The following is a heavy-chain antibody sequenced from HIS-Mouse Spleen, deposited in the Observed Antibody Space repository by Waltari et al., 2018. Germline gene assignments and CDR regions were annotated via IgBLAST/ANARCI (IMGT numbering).Heavy chain of an antibody. J-gene: IGHJ5*02. D-gene: IGHD3-3*01. CDR2: IYYSGST. CDR1: GGSISSGGYS. CDR3: ARSPYYDFWSGYSDNWFDP. V-gene: IGHV4-31*03. Sequence: QVQLQESGPGLVKPSQTLSLTCTFPGGSISSGGYSWSWIRQHSGKGLAWIGYIYYSGSTSYNPSLKSRVTISVDTSKNQFSLKLSSVTAADTAVYYCARSPYYDFWSGYSDNWFDPWGQGTLVTVSS.